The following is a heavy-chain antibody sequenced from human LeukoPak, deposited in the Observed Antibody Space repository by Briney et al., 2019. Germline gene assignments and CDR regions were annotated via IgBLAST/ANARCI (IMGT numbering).Heavy chain of an antibody. D-gene: IGHD2-15*01. Sequence: PGGSLRLSCAASGFTFSSYAMSWVRQAPGKGLEWVSAISGSGGSTYYADSVKGRFTISRDNAKNSLYLQMNSLRAEDTAVYYCAPAPRYCSGGSCYTFDYWGQGTLVTVSS. CDR3: APAPRYCSGGSCYTFDY. CDR1: GFTFSSYA. CDR2: ISGSGGST. J-gene: IGHJ4*02. V-gene: IGHV3-23*01.